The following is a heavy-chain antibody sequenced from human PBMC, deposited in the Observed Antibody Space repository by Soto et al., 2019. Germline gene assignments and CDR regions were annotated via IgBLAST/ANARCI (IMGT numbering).Heavy chain of an antibody. CDR1: GGSFSGYY. V-gene: IGHV4-34*01. D-gene: IGHD6-19*01. CDR3: ARGASSGWLQGPEYFQH. CDR2: INHSGST. J-gene: IGHJ1*01. Sequence: KASETLSLTCAVYGGSFSGYYWSWIRQPPGKGLEWIGEINHSGSTNYNPSLKSRVTISVDTSKNQFSLKLSSVTAADTAVYYCARGASSGWLQGPEYFQHWGQGTLVTVSS.